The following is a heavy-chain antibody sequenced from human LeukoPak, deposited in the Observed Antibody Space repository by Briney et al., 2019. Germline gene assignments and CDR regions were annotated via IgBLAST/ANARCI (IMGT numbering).Heavy chain of an antibody. Sequence: SETLSLTCAVYGGSFSGYYWSWIRQPPGKGLEWIGEITPTGGAKYSPPLKSRVTISVDTSKNQFSLKLSSVTAADTAVYYCARVPRELGYYYYMDVWGKGTTVTVSS. CDR1: GGSFSGYY. CDR3: ARVPRELGYYYYMDV. J-gene: IGHJ6*03. D-gene: IGHD1-26*01. CDR2: ITPTGGA. V-gene: IGHV4-34*01.